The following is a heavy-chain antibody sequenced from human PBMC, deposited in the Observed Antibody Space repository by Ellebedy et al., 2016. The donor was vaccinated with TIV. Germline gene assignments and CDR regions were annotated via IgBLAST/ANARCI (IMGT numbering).Heavy chain of an antibody. D-gene: IGHD4-17*01. CDR2: INQDGSEK. CDR3: ATDGSYGDYLSPTHAFVM. Sequence: GGSLRLSCAASRFTFSSYWMSWVRQAPGKGLEWVANINQDGSEKYYVDSVWGRFTISRDNAKNSLYLQINSLRAEDTAVYYFATDGSYGDYLSPTHAFVMWGQGTMVTVSS. V-gene: IGHV3-7*01. CDR1: RFTFSSYW. J-gene: IGHJ3*02.